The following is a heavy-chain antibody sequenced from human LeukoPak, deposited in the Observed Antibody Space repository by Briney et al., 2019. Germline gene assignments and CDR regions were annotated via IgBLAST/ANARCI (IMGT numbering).Heavy chain of an antibody. CDR1: GFTFNTYG. CDR2: IWYDGSNK. CDR3: VRDSGEIPNTYYYDSSGYLHY. Sequence: PGRSLRLPCAASGFTFNTYGMHWVRQAPGKGLEWVAVIWYDGSNKYYADSVRGRFTISRDNSKNTLYLQMSSLRAEDTAVYFCVRDSGEIPNTYYYDSSGYLHYWGPGTLVTVSS. J-gene: IGHJ4*02. D-gene: IGHD3-22*01. V-gene: IGHV3-33*01.